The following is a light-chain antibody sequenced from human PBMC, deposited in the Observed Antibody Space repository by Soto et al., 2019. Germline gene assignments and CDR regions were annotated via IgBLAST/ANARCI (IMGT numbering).Light chain of an antibody. CDR3: AAWDDSLNGRV. CDR2: SSN. CDR1: HSNIGRNS. V-gene: IGLV1-44*01. J-gene: IGLJ3*02. Sequence: QSVLTQPPSASRTPGQRVTIPCSGTHSNIGRNSVNWYLQLPGTAPRLLIFSSNQRPLGVPDRFSGSRSGTSASLAITGLRSEDDAYSYCAAWDDSLNGRVFGGGTKVTVL.